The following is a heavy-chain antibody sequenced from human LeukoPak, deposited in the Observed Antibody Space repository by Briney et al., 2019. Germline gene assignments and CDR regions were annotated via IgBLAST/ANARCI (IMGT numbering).Heavy chain of an antibody. J-gene: IGHJ5*02. D-gene: IGHD7-27*01. Sequence: KPSETLSLTCTVSGDSISSGTYYWSWIRQHPGEGLEGIGHIYYSGTTYYNPSLKSRVTIPVDTSKNQFSLKLSSVTAADTAVYYCARVSGANWFDPWGQGTLVTVSS. V-gene: IGHV4-31*03. CDR1: GDSISSGTYY. CDR3: ARVSGANWFDP. CDR2: IYYSGTT.